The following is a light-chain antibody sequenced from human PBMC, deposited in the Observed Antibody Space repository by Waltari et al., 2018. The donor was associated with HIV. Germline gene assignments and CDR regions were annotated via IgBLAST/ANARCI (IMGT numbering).Light chain of an antibody. J-gene: IGKJ1*01. CDR1: QSLLHSNGYNY. V-gene: IGKV2-28*01. CDR3: MQALQTPWT. Sequence: DIVMTQSPLSLHVTPGEPASISCRSSQSLLHSNGYNYLDWYLQKPGQSPQLLIYLGSNRASGVPDRFSGSGSGTDFTLKISRVEAEDVGVYYCMQALQTPWTFGQGTKVEIK. CDR2: LGS.